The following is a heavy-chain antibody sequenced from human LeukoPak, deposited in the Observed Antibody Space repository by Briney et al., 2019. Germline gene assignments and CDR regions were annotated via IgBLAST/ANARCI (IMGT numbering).Heavy chain of an antibody. J-gene: IGHJ3*02. Sequence: GGPLRLSCAASGFTFSSMNWVRQAPGKGLEWVSYISSSSSTIYYVDSVKGRFTISRDNAKNSLYLQMNSLRAEDTAVYYCARERGGYCSGTSCSNAFDIWGQGTMVTVSS. D-gene: IGHD2-2*01. V-gene: IGHV3-48*04. CDR2: ISSSSSTI. CDR1: GFTFSS. CDR3: ARERGGYCSGTSCSNAFDI.